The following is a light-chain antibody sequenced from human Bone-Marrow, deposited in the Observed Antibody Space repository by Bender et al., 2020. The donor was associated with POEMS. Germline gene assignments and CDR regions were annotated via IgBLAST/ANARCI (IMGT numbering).Light chain of an antibody. CDR1: QLGDQY. Sequence: SYGLTQPPSVSVSPGHTANITCSGDQLGDQYASWYQLKPGQSPVLVIYEDNKRPSGIPERFSGSNSGNIATLTISGTQALDEGDYYCQAWHTSSVVFGGGTKLTVL. V-gene: IGLV3-1*01. CDR3: QAWHTSSVV. CDR2: EDN. J-gene: IGLJ2*01.